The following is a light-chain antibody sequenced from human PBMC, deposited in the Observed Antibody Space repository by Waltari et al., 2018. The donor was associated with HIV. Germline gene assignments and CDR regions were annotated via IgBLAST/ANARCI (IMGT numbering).Light chain of an antibody. Sequence: DIQMTQSPSSLSASVGDGVTITCRASQSIRNYLNWYQQKSGKVPKLLIYAASSLHSGVPLRFSGNGSGADFTLTISSLQPEDSATYFCQQSYTTLTWTFGQGTKVEV. CDR2: AAS. CDR1: QSIRNY. CDR3: QQSYTTLTWT. V-gene: IGKV1-39*01. J-gene: IGKJ1*01.